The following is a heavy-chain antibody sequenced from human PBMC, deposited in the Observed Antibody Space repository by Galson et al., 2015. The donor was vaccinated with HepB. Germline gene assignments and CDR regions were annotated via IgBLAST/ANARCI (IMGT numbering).Heavy chain of an antibody. CDR3: ARDPSDYGSGDYGMDV. CDR2: ISSGSATK. Sequence: SLRLSCAASGFSFSTYSMSWVRQAPGKGLEWVPYISSGSATKNYADSVKGRFTISRDNAKNSLYLQMNSLRAEDTAVYYCARDPSDYGSGDYGMDVWGQGTTVTVSS. J-gene: IGHJ6*02. CDR1: GFSFSTYS. V-gene: IGHV3-48*04. D-gene: IGHD3-10*01.